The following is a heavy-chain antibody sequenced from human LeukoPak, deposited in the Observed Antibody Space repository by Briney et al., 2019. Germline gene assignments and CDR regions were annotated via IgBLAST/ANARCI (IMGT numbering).Heavy chain of an antibody. Sequence: SVKVSCKASGGTFSSYAISWVRQAPGQGLEWMGGIIPIFGTASYAQKFQGRVTITADESTSTAYMELSSLRSEDTAVYYCARVPAAMYNWFDPWGQGTLVTVSS. CDR2: IIPIFGTA. J-gene: IGHJ5*02. CDR1: GGTFSSYA. CDR3: ARVPAAMYNWFDP. D-gene: IGHD2-2*01. V-gene: IGHV1-69*13.